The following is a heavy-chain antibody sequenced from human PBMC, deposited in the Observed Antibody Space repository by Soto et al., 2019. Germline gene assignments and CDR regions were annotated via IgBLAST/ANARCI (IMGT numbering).Heavy chain of an antibody. CDR1: GFTFSRYG. D-gene: IGHD2-15*01. Sequence: GGSLRLSCAASGFTFSRYGMHWVRQAPGKGLEWVAVIWADGSNKIYADSVKGRFTISRDNSKNTLDLQMNSLRAEDTAVYYCATDRGNGPFDYWGQGTLVTVSS. V-gene: IGHV3-33*01. CDR3: ATDRGNGPFDY. J-gene: IGHJ4*02. CDR2: IWADGSNK.